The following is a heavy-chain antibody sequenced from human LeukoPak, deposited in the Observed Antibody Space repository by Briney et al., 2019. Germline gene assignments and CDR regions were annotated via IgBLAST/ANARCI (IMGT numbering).Heavy chain of an antibody. CDR3: VNELGGKFDY. Sequence: GGSLRLSCSASGFTFSSYAMHWVRQAPGKGLEYVSAISSNGGSTYYADSVKGRFTISRDYSKNTLYLQMSSLRAEDTAVYYCVNELGGKFDYWGQGTLVTVSS. D-gene: IGHD4-23*01. J-gene: IGHJ4*02. V-gene: IGHV3-64D*09. CDR1: GFTFSSYA. CDR2: ISSNGGST.